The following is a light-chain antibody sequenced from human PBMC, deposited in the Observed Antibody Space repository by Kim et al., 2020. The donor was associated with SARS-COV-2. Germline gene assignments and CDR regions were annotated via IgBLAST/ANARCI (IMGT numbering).Light chain of an antibody. CDR1: SLRSYY. CDR3: NSRDSNDHAV. CDR2: GKN. J-gene: IGLJ2*01. V-gene: IGLV3-19*01. Sequence: SSELTQDPAVSVALGQTVRITCQGDSLRSYYATWYQQKPGQAPILVIYGKNNRPSGIPDRFSGSSPGNPASLPLPGPPAGDEADYSFNSRDSNDHAVFGR.